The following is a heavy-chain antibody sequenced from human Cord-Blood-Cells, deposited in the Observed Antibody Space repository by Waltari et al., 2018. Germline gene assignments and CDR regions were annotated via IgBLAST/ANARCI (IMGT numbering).Heavy chain of an antibody. Sequence: QVQLQQWGAGLLKSSETLSLTCAVYGGSFSGYYWSWIRQPPGKGLEWIGEINHSGSTNYNPSLKSRVTISVDTSKNQFSLKLSSVTAADTAVYYCARHALGGNCSGGSCYFDYWGQGTLVTVSS. CDR1: GGSFSGYY. J-gene: IGHJ4*02. CDR2: INHSGST. D-gene: IGHD2-15*01. CDR3: ARHALGGNCSGGSCYFDY. V-gene: IGHV4-34*01.